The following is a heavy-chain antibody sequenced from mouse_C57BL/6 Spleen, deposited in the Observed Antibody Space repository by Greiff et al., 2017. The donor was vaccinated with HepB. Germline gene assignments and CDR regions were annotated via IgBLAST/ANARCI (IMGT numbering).Heavy chain of an antibody. CDR2: INPSTGGT. CDR3: ARWGGYYFDY. J-gene: IGHJ2*01. CDR1: GYSFTGYY. V-gene: IGHV1-43*01. Sequence: EVKLVESGPELVKPGASVKISCKASGYSFTGYYMHWVKQSSEKSLEWIGEINPSTGGTSYNQKFKGKATLTVDKSSSTAYMQLKSLTSEDSAVYYCARWGGYYFDYWGQGTTLTVSS.